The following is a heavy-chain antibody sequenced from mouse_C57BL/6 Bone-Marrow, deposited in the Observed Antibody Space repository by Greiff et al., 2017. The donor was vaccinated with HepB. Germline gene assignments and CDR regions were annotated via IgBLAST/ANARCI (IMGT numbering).Heavy chain of an antibody. D-gene: IGHD1-1*01. CDR2: IDPETGGT. J-gene: IGHJ2*01. CDR3: TGREAYYYGSSPYYFDY. CDR1: GYTFTDYE. Sequence: VQLQQSGAELVRPGASVTLSCKASGYTFTDYEMHWVKQTPVHGLEWIGAIDPETGGTAYNQKFKGKAILTADKSSSTAYMELRSLTSEDSAVYYCTGREAYYYGSSPYYFDYWGQGTTLTGSS. V-gene: IGHV1-15*01.